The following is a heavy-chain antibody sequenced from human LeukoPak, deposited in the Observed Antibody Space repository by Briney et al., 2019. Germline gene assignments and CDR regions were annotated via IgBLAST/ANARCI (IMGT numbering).Heavy chain of an antibody. Sequence: SSETLSLTCAVYGGSFSGYYWSWIRQPPGKGLEWIGEINHSGSTNYNPSLKSRVTISVDTSKNQFSLKLSSVTAADTAVYYCARGAGNYQGRVYYFDYWGQGTLVTVSS. CDR1: GGSFSGYY. CDR3: ARGAGNYQGRVYYFDY. D-gene: IGHD3-3*01. V-gene: IGHV4-34*01. J-gene: IGHJ4*02. CDR2: INHSGST.